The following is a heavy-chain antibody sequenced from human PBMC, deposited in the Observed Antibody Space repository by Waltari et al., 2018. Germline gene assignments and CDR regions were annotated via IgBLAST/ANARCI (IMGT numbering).Heavy chain of an antibody. CDR2: INHSGST. CDR3: ARPGAFVASRGNRFDD. Sequence: QVQLQQWGAGLLKPSETLSLTCAVYGGSFSGYYWSWIRLPPGKGLEWIGEINHSGSTNYNPSLKSRVIISVDTSKNQFSLKLSSVTAADTAVYFCARPGAFVASRGNRFDDWGQGTLVTVSS. V-gene: IGHV4-34*01. CDR1: GGSFSGYY. J-gene: IGHJ4*02. D-gene: IGHD1-1*01.